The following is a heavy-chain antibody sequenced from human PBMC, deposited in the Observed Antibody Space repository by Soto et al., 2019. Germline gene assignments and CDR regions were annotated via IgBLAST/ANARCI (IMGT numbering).Heavy chain of an antibody. V-gene: IGHV3-23*01. J-gene: IGHJ4*02. Sequence: EVQLLESGGGLVQPGGSLRLSCAASGFTFSNHAMSWVRQAPGKGLEWVSGLSYNGRSSYYADSVKGRFTISRDNSNNTLYLQMDSLRAEDTALYYCAKDQVDLYDGGGLIWGQGTLVTVSS. CDR3: AKDQVDLYDGGGLI. CDR1: GFTFSNHA. CDR2: LSYNGRSS. D-gene: IGHD3-22*01.